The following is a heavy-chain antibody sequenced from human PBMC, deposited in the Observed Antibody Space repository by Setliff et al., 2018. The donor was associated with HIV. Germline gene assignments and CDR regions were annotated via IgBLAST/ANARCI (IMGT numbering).Heavy chain of an antibody. Sequence: SETLSLTCTVSGGSISSGGYYWSWIRQHPGKGLEWIGNIQHSGSTYYNPSLKSRVTISVDTSKNQFSLKLDSVTAADTAVYYCATLHSSGRPYYSDYWGQGILVTVSS. CDR2: IQHSGST. CDR1: GGSISSGGYY. J-gene: IGHJ4*02. D-gene: IGHD6-19*01. CDR3: ATLHSSGRPYYSDY. V-gene: IGHV4-39*01.